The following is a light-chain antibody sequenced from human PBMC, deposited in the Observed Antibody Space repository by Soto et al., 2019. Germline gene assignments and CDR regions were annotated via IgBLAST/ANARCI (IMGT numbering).Light chain of an antibody. J-gene: IGLJ1*01. CDR2: GGS. CDR3: AAWDDSLNGHV. V-gene: IGLV2-11*01. Sequence: QSVLTQPRSVSGSPGQSVTISCTGTSSDVGGYNYVSWYQQHPGKAPKLMIYGGSKRPSGVPDRFSGSKSGTTASLAISELQSDDEADYYCAAWDDSLNGHVFGTGTKVTVL. CDR1: SSDVGGYNY.